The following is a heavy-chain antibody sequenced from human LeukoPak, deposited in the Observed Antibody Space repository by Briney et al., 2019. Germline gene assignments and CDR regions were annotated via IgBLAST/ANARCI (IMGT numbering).Heavy chain of an antibody. V-gene: IGHV3-23*01. Sequence: GGSLRLSCVASGLTFNSHSMGWVRQAPGMGLEWVSVVSTNGDVTFYADSVKGRFTISRDNSKNTLFLQMNSLKTDDTAVYYCTRASLSGSYFFYWGQGALVTVSS. J-gene: IGHJ4*02. CDR3: TRASLSGSYFFY. CDR2: VSTNGDVT. D-gene: IGHD1-26*01. CDR1: GLTFNSHS.